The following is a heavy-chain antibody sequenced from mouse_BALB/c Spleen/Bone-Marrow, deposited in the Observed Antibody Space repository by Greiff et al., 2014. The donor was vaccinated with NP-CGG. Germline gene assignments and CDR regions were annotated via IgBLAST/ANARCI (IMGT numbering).Heavy chain of an antibody. CDR3: ARLDGFAY. Sequence: VQLKESGPGLVKPSQSLSLTCSVTGYSITSGYYWNWVRQFPGNKLEWMGCISYDGSNNYNPSLKNRISITRDTSKNQFFLKLNSVTTEDTATYYCARLDGFAYWGQGTLVTVSA. J-gene: IGHJ3*01. CDR2: ISYDGSN. CDR1: GYSITSGYY. V-gene: IGHV3-6*02.